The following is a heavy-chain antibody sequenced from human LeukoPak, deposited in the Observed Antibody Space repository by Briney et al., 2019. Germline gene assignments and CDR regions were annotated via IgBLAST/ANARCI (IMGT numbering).Heavy chain of an antibody. Sequence: ASVKVSCKVSGYTLTELSMHWVRQAPGKGLEWMGGFDPEDGETIYAQKFQGRVTMTEDTSTDTAYMELSSLRSEDTAVYYCATDSVGIAAPWYYFDYWGQGTQVTVSS. CDR2: FDPEDGET. D-gene: IGHD6-6*01. J-gene: IGHJ4*02. CDR1: GYTLTELS. V-gene: IGHV1-24*01. CDR3: ATDSVGIAAPWYYFDY.